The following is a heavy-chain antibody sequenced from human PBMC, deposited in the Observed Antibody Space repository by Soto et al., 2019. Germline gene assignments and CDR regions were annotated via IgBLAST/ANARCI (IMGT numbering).Heavy chain of an antibody. J-gene: IGHJ4*02. V-gene: IGHV3-21*01. D-gene: IGHD2-2*01. Sequence: PGGSLRLSCAASGFTFSSYSMNWVRQAPGKGLEWVSSISSSSSYIYYADSVKGRFTISRDNAKNSLYLQMNSLRAEDTAVYYCARQLFKLPAALDYWGQGTLVTVSS. CDR2: ISSSSSYI. CDR3: ARQLFKLPAALDY. CDR1: GFTFSSYS.